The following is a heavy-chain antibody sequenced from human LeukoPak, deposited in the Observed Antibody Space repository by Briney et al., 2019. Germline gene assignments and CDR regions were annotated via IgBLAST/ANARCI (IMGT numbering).Heavy chain of an antibody. J-gene: IGHJ5*02. D-gene: IGHD2-2*01. CDR1: GGSISNGDYY. CDR3: ARVLRIVAVPNTRGNWFDP. V-gene: IGHV4-30-4*08. CDR2: IYYSGST. Sequence: SQTLSLTCTVSGGSISNGDYYWSWISQPPGKGLEWIGYIYYSGSTYYNPSLKSRVTISVDTSKNQFSLKLSSVTAADTAVYYCARVLRIVAVPNTRGNWFDPWGQGTLVTVSS.